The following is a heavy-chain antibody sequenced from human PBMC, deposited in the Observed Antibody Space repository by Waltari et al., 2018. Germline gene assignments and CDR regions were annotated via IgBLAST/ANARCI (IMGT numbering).Heavy chain of an antibody. Sequence: EVQLLESGGVLVHPGGSLRLSCAASGFTFDTNAMTWVRQAPGKGLEWVAYITGRGSTVHYADSVKGRFIISRDNSNKTLYLQINSLRAEDTALYYCARSGNSAWYFGVFLDYWGQGSRVTVSS. V-gene: IGHV3-23*01. J-gene: IGHJ4*02. CDR2: ITGRGSTV. CDR3: ARSGNSAWYFGVFLDY. CDR1: GFTFDTNA. D-gene: IGHD6-19*01.